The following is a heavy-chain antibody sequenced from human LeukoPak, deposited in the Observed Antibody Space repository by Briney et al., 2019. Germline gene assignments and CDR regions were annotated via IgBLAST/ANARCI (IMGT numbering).Heavy chain of an antibody. Sequence: GESLRISCKGSGYSFTNYWISWVRQMPGKGLEWMGRIDPSDSYTNYSPSFQGHVTISADKSISTAYLQWSSLKASDTAMFYCARHQVGSSYFDYWGPGTLVTVSS. V-gene: IGHV5-10-1*01. D-gene: IGHD6-6*01. CDR1: GYSFTNYW. J-gene: IGHJ4*02. CDR2: IDPSDSYT. CDR3: ARHQVGSSYFDY.